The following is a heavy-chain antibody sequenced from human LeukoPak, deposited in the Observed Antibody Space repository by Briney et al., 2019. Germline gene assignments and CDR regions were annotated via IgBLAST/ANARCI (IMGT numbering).Heavy chain of an antibody. V-gene: IGHV4-39*01. J-gene: IGHJ4*02. D-gene: IGHD6-6*01. CDR2: IYYSGST. Sequence: PSETLSLTCTVSGGSISSSSYYWGWIRQPPGKGLEWIGNIYYSGSTYYNPSLKSRVTISVDTSKNQFSLKLSSVTAADTAVYYCARGAGGSSSSPGRVFDYWGQGTLVTVSS. CDR3: ARGAGGSSSSPGRVFDY. CDR1: GGSISSSSYY.